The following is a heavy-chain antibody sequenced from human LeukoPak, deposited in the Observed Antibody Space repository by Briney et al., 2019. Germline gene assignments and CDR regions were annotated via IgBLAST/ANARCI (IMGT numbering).Heavy chain of an antibody. CDR1: GGSISSSSYY. CDR2: IYYSGTT. CDR3: ARHPPRDGSAFDY. Sequence: SETLPLTCTVSGGSISSSSYYWGWIRQPPGKGLEWIGSIYYSGTTFYSPSLKSRVTISVDTSKNQLSLKLGSVTAADTAVYYCARHPPRDGSAFDYWGQGTLVTVSS. J-gene: IGHJ4*02. V-gene: IGHV4-39*01.